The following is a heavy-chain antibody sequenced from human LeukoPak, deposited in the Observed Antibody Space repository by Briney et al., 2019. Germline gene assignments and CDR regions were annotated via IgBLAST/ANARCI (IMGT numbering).Heavy chain of an antibody. CDR3: ARVLRYCSGGSCYAQSGYFDY. CDR2: IYYSGST. J-gene: IGHJ4*02. CDR1: GFTFSSYW. V-gene: IGHV4-39*07. Sequence: GSLRLSCAASGFTFSSYWMSWVRQPPGKGLEWIGSIYYSGSTYYNPSLKSRVTISVDMSKNQFSLKLSPVTAADTAVYYCARVLRYCSGGSCYAQSGYFDYWGQGTLVTVSS. D-gene: IGHD2-15*01.